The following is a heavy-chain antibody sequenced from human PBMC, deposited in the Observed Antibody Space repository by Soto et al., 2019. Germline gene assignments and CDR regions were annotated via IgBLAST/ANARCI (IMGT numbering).Heavy chain of an antibody. Sequence: QVQLVQSGDEVKKPGASVKVSCKASGYIFVNYGIAWVRQAPGQGLEWMGWISPYTGNTHSATKVQGRLTMTTDTATCTAYMDLGSLTPDDTAVYYCVMVDNYVTPTPQDVWGQGTTVTVSS. CDR1: GYIFVNYG. CDR2: ISPYTGNT. V-gene: IGHV1-18*01. J-gene: IGHJ6*02. CDR3: VMVDNYVTPTPQDV. D-gene: IGHD3-16*01.